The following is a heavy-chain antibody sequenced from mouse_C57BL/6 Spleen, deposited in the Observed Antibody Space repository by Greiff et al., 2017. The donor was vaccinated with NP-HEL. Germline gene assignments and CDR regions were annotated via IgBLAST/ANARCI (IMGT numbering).Heavy chain of an antibody. CDR2: IWTGGGT. V-gene: IGHV2-9-1*01. CDR1: GFSLTSYA. CDR3: ARNIYYDYDDAMDY. J-gene: IGHJ4*01. Sequence: VQLQESGPGLVAPSQSLSITCTVSGFSLTSYAISWVRQPPGKGLEWLGVIWTGGGTNYNSALKSRLSISKDNSKSQVFLKMNSLQTDDTARYYCARNIYYDYDDAMDYWGQGTSVTVSS. D-gene: IGHD2-4*01.